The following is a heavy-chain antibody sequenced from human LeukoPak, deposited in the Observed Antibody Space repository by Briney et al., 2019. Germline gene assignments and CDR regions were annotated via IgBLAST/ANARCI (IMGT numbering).Heavy chain of an antibody. CDR3: ARVYYYGSGSYYSMNWFDP. V-gene: IGHV1-69*04. D-gene: IGHD3-10*01. Sequence: GSSVKVSCKASGGTFSSYAISWVRHAPGQGLGWMGRIIPIVGIANYAQKFQGRVTITAEKATSTAYMELSSLRSEDTAVYYCARVYYYGSGSYYSMNWFDPWGERSLVTVCS. CDR1: GGTFSSYA. CDR2: IIPIVGIA. J-gene: IGHJ5*02.